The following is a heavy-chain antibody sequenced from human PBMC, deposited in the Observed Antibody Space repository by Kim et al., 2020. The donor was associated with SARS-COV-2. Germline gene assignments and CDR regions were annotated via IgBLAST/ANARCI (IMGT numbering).Heavy chain of an antibody. CDR1: GFTFRTYW. J-gene: IGHJ4*02. CDR2: INSDGSSA. V-gene: IGHV3-74*01. CDR3: GRDVHIAAADF. Sequence: GGSLRLSCAGSGFTFRTYWMHWVRRAPGKGLEWVSRINSDGSSAQYVDSVRGRFTVTRDNVKDTLYLQMNSLSAVDTAIYYCGRDVHIAAADFWGPGTVVTGSS. D-gene: IGHD6-25*01.